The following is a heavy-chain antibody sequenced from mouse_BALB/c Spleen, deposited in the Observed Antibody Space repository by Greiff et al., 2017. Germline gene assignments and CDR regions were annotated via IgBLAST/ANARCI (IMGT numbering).Heavy chain of an antibody. CDR2: ISSGGSYT. D-gene: IGHD2-4*01. Sequence: EVKLMESGGGLVKPGGSLKLSCAASGFTFSSYTMSWVRQTPEKRLEWVATISSGGSYTYYPDSVKGRFTISRDNAKNTLYLQMSSLKSEDTAMYYCTRVGRDYGRGFAYWGQGTLVTVSA. CDR1: GFTFSSYT. CDR3: TRVGRDYGRGFAY. V-gene: IGHV5-6-4*01. J-gene: IGHJ3*01.